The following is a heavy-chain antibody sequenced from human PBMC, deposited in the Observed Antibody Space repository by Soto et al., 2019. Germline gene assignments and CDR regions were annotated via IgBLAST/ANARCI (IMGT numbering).Heavy chain of an antibody. CDR1: GFTFSSYA. V-gene: IGHV3-30-3*02. CDR3: AKQGPVDPFDP. J-gene: IGHJ5*02. CDR2: ISYDGSNK. D-gene: IGHD6-19*01. Sequence: GGSLRLSCAASGFTFSSYAMHGVRQAPGKGLEWVAVISYDGSNKYYADSVKGRFTISRDNSKNTLYLQMNSLRAEDTAIYYCAKQGPVDPFDPWGQGTLVTVSS.